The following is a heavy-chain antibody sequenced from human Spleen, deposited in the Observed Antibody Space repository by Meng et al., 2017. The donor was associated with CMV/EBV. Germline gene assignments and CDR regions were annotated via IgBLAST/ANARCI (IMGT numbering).Heavy chain of an antibody. CDR3: ARGRTVTTEVVAFDI. V-gene: IGHV3-21*01. CDR1: GFTFNNYS. D-gene: IGHD4-17*01. Sequence: GGSLRLSCAASGFTFNNYSMNWVRQAPGKGLEWVSSITSSRNYIYYADSVKGRFTISRDNAKKSLYLQMNSLRAEDTAVYYCARGRTVTTEVVAFDIWGQGAMVTVSS. J-gene: IGHJ3*02. CDR2: ITSSRNYI.